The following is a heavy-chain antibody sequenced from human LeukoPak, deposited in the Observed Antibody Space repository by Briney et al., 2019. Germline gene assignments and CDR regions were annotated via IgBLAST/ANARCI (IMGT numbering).Heavy chain of an antibody. D-gene: IGHD3-22*01. CDR2: IYYSGST. Sequence: SETLSLICTVWGGSISSYYWIWLRQPPGKGVEGIGYIYYSGSTNYNPSLKSQVTISVDTYKHQFSLKLSSLTAAHTAVYYCASVYYYDSSGYYREWGQGTLVTVSS. V-gene: IGHV4-59*01. CDR1: GGSISSYY. J-gene: IGHJ4*02. CDR3: ASVYYYDSSGYYRE.